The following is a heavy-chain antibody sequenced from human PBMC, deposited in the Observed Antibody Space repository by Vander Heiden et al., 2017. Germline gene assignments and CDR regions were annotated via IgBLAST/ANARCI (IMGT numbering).Heavy chain of an antibody. CDR1: GVTFSSYG. CDR3: ARGSSSWIDY. V-gene: IGHV3-33*01. J-gene: IGHJ4*02. Sequence: QAQPVASGGGVVQPGRSLRPSRAASGVTFSSYGMHWVRQAPGKGLEWVALIWYDGSNKFYADSVKGRFTISRDNSKNTLYLQMNNLRDEDTAVYYCARGSSSWIDYWGQGTLVTVSS. D-gene: IGHD6-13*01. CDR2: IWYDGSNK.